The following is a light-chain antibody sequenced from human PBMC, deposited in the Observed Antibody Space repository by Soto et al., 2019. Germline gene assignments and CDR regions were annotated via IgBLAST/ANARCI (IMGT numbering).Light chain of an antibody. Sequence: DIQMTQSPSSLSASVGDRVTITCRASPSISSYLNWYQQKPGKAPKLLIYAASSLQSGVPSRFSGSGSGTAFTLTISSLQPEDFATYYCQQSYSTPMYTFGQGTKLEIK. CDR1: PSISSY. CDR2: AAS. V-gene: IGKV1-39*01. CDR3: QQSYSTPMYT. J-gene: IGKJ2*01.